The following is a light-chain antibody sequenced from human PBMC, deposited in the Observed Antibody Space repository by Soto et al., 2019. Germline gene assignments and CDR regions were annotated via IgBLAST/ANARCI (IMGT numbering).Light chain of an antibody. CDR3: QPYNNWPLT. V-gene: IGKV3-15*01. CDR2: GGS. Sequence: EVVMTQSPATLSVSPGERATLSCRASQSVITNLAWYQQKPGQSPRLLIYGGSTRATAFPARFSGSGSGTEFTLTINSLQSEDFAIYYCQPYNNWPLTFGGGTKVDIK. J-gene: IGKJ4*01. CDR1: QSVITN.